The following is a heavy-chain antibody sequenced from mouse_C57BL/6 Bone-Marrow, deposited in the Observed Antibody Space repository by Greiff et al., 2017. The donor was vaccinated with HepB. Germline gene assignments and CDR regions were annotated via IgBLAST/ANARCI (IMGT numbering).Heavy chain of an antibody. D-gene: IGHD1-1*01. V-gene: IGHV1-7*01. CDR2: INPSSGYT. CDR1: GYTFTSYW. Sequence: QVQLQQSGAELAKPGASVKLSCKASGYTFTSYWMHWVKQRPGQGLEWIGYINPSSGYTKYNQKFKDKATLTADKSSSTAYMQLSSLTYEDSAVYYCAREVVAPRLNFDVWGTGTTVTVSS. J-gene: IGHJ1*03. CDR3: AREVVAPRLNFDV.